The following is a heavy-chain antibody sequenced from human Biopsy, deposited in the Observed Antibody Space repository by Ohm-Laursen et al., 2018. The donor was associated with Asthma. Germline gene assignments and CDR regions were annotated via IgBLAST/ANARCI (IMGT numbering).Heavy chain of an antibody. Sequence: ASVKVSCKTPGYTFNSAGTTWVRQAPGQGLEWMGWISVYNGNTKVAQKLQDRVTMITDTSTSTAYMELRSLRSDDTAVYFCARAVDYSHYYGIDVWGQGTTVTVS. CDR3: ARAVDYSHYYGIDV. D-gene: IGHD3-10*01. CDR2: ISVYNGNT. CDR1: GYTFNSAG. J-gene: IGHJ6*02. V-gene: IGHV1-18*01.